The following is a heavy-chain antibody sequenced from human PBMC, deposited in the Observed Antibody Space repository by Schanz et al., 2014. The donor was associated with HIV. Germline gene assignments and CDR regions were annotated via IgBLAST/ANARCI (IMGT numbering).Heavy chain of an antibody. CDR3: AQEEVPNDC. CDR2: IRISGTTT. V-gene: IGHV3-23*04. CDR1: GFTFSSYS. Sequence: VQLVESGGGLVQPGGSLRLSCAASGFTFSSYSMNWVPQAPGRGLEWLSAIRISGTTTYYADSVRGRFTISRDNSKNTVYLHMSSLRVEDTAVYYCAQEEVPNDCWGQGTLVTVSS. J-gene: IGHJ4*02.